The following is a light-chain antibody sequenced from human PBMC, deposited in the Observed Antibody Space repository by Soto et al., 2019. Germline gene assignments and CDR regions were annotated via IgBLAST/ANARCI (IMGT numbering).Light chain of an antibody. CDR1: AADVGAYNF. CDR2: DAS. J-gene: IGLJ3*02. CDR3: CSYAGSVTWV. Sequence: QSALTQPRSVSGSPGQSVTISCTGTAADVGAYNFVSWYQLHPGKAPKLMIYDASERPSGVPDRFSASKSANTASLTISGLQAEDEADYYCCSYAGSVTWVFGGGTKLTVL. V-gene: IGLV2-11*01.